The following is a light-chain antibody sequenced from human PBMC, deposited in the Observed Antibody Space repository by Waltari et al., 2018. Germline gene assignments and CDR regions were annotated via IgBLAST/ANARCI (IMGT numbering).Light chain of an antibody. J-gene: IGKJ1*01. CDR1: QSVSRT. Sequence: EIVFTQPPGTLSLSPGERATLSCRASQSVSRTLAWYQQKPGQAPKLLIYGASIRATGIPDRFTGSGSGTDFSLTIISLEPEDFAIYFCQHYVRLPATFGQGTKVEIK. CDR2: GAS. CDR3: QHYVRLPAT. V-gene: IGKV3-20*01.